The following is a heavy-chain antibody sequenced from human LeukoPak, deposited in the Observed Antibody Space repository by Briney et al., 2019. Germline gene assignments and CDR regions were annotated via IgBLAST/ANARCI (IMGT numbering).Heavy chain of an antibody. CDR2: IYTSGST. D-gene: IGHD3-22*01. CDR1: GGSISSYY. J-gene: IGHJ4*02. CDR3: ARDYYDSSGYYYEDY. V-gene: IGHV4-4*07. Sequence: PSETLSLTFTVSGGSISSYYWSWIRQPARKGLEWIGRIYTSGSTNYNPSLKSRVIMSVDTSKNQFSLKLSSVAAADTAVYYCARDYYDSSGYYYEDYWGQGTLVTVSS.